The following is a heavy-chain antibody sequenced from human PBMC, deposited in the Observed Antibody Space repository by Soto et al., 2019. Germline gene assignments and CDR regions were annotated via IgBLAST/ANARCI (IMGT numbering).Heavy chain of an antibody. CDR1: GYTFTSYA. V-gene: IGHV1-3*01. J-gene: IGHJ6*02. Sequence: ASVKVSCKASGYTFTSYAMHWVRQAPGQRLEWMGWINAGNGNTKYSQKFQGRVTITRDTSASTAYMELSSLRSEDTAVYYCARVVGLSGSYLWDHYYYGMHVWGQGTTVTGSS. D-gene: IGHD1-26*01. CDR2: INAGNGNT. CDR3: ARVVGLSGSYLWDHYYYGMHV.